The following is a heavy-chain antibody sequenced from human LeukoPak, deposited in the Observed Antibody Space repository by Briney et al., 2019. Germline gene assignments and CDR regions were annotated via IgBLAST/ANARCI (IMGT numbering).Heavy chain of an antibody. CDR3: ASSYCSGGTCYLN. D-gene: IGHD2-15*01. CDR1: GYIFTSYW. Sequence: GESLKISWKGSGYIFTSYWIGRVRQMAGKGLECVGINYPGNSDTKYSPSFQRQVTISADKSISTAYLQWSSLKASDTAMYYCASSYCSGGTCYLNWGQGTLVTVSS. CDR2: NYPGNSDT. J-gene: IGHJ4*02. V-gene: IGHV5-51*01.